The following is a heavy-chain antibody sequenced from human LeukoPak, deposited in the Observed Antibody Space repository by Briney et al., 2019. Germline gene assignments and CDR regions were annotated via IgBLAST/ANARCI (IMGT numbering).Heavy chain of an antibody. J-gene: IGHJ4*02. D-gene: IGHD5-24*01. Sequence: GGSLRLSCEASGFTFSSYWMSWVRQAPGKGLEWVSYINSGSYSIYYADSVKGRFTISRDNAKDSVYLQMNSLRAEDTAVYYCARDLGGYNFDYWGQGTLVTVSS. CDR3: ARDLGGYNFDY. CDR2: INSGSYSI. V-gene: IGHV3-48*04. CDR1: GFTFSSYW.